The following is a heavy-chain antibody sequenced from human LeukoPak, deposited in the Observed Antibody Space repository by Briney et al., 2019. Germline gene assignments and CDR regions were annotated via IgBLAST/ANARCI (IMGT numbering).Heavy chain of an antibody. Sequence: PGGSLRLSCAASGFTFDDYAMHWVRQAPGKGLEWVAVISYDGSNKYYADSVKGRFTISRDNSKNTLYLQMNSLRAEDTAVYYCARGTYYYGSGTSYKNYYFDYWGQGTLVTVST. CDR2: ISYDGSNK. CDR1: GFTFDDYA. D-gene: IGHD3-10*01. V-gene: IGHV3-30*03. CDR3: ARGTYYYGSGTSYKNYYFDY. J-gene: IGHJ4*02.